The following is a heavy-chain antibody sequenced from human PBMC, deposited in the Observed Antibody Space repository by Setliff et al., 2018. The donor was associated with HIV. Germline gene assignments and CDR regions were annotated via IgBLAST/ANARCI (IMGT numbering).Heavy chain of an antibody. J-gene: IGHJ6*03. Sequence: SETLSLTCTVSGGSISSGSYYWSWIRQPAGKGLEWIGRIYTSGSTNYNPSLKSRVTISVDTSKDQFSLKLRSVTAADTAVYYCARETYYYDNPQYYYYYMDVWGKGTTVTVSS. CDR1: GGSISSGSYY. D-gene: IGHD3-22*01. CDR2: IYTSGST. V-gene: IGHV4-61*02. CDR3: ARETYYYDNPQYYYYYMDV.